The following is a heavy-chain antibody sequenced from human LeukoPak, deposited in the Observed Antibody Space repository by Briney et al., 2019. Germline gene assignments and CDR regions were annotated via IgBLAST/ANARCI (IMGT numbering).Heavy chain of an antibody. V-gene: IGHV4-59*01. D-gene: IGHD1-1*01. Sequence: SETLSLTCTVSGGSISSYYWSWIRQPPGKGLEWIGYIYYSGSTNYNPSLKSRVTISVDTSKNQFSLKLSSVTAADTAVYYCARKIGTGTTHFDYWGQRTLVTVAS. CDR3: ARKIGTGTTHFDY. CDR2: IYYSGST. CDR1: GGSISSYY. J-gene: IGHJ4*02.